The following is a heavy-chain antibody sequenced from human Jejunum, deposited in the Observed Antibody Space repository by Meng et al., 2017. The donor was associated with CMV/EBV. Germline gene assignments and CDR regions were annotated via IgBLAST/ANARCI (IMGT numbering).Heavy chain of an antibody. Sequence: AAYGFTFSNYELTSVRRAPGKGLERVSYITSSGATIYYADSVQGRFTFSRDNAKNSLYLQMNSLGAEDTAVYYCARDTAAAGIDYWGQGTVVTVSS. CDR1: GFTFSNYE. CDR3: ARDTAAAGIDY. V-gene: IGHV3-48*03. D-gene: IGHD6-13*01. J-gene: IGHJ4*02. CDR2: ITSSGATI.